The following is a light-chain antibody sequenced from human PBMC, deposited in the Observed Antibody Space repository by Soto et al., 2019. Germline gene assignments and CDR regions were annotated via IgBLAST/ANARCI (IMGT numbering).Light chain of an antibody. V-gene: IGKV1-39*01. J-gene: IGKJ4*01. CDR2: VAS. CDR3: QQGSTYPT. CDR1: QSVSNY. Sequence: LQMTQSPSSLSASVGDKVTITCRAGQSVSNYVNWYKHKPGKPPNLLIYVASSFQSVVPSRFSGNESGTDFTLTISSLQPEDVATYYCQQGSTYPTFGGGTKVEIK.